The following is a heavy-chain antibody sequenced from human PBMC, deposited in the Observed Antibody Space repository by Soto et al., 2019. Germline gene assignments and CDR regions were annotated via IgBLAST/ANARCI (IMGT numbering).Heavy chain of an antibody. CDR1: GFTFSSYS. CDR2: ISSSSSYI. Sequence: PGGSLRLSCAASGFTFSSYSMNWVRQAPGKGLEWVSSISSSSSYIYYADSVKGRFTISRDNAKNSLYLQMNSLRAEDTAVYYCATEIKGFLPRIRLDYWGQGTLVTVSS. V-gene: IGHV3-21*01. CDR3: ATEIKGFLPRIRLDY. J-gene: IGHJ4*02.